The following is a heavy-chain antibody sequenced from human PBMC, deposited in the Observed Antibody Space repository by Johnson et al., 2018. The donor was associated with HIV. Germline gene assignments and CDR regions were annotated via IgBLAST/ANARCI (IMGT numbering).Heavy chain of an antibody. CDR3: ARDGRDLVTRGSFDV. V-gene: IGHV3-7*01. CDR1: GFTFSSYD. CDR2: IKQDGSEK. D-gene: IGHD3-9*01. J-gene: IGHJ3*01. Sequence: VQLVESGGGVVQPGRSLRVSCGTSGFTFSSYDMHWVRQAPGKGLEWVANIKQDGSEKDYVDSVKGRFTISSDNAKNSLYMQMNSLRAEDTAVYYCARDGRDLVTRGSFDVWGQGTVVTVSS.